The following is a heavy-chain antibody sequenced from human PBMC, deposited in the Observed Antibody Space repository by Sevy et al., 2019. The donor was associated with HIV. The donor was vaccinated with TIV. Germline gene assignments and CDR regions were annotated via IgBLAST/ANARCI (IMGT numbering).Heavy chain of an antibody. J-gene: IGHJ1*01. CDR1: GYTFTSYG. CDR2: ISAYNGNT. CDR3: ASCYYYDSSGYPEWEYFQH. V-gene: IGHV1-18*01. Sequence: ASVQVSCKASGYTFTSYGISWVRQAPGQGLEWMGWISAYNGNTNYAQKHQGRVTMTTDTSTSTAYMELRSLRSDDTAVYYCASCYYYDSSGYPEWEYFQHWGQGTLVTVSS. D-gene: IGHD3-22*01.